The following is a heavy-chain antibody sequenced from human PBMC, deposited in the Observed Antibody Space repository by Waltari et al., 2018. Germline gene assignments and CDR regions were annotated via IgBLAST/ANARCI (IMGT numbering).Heavy chain of an antibody. CDR3: ARSLWFGFSGGHFQH. Sequence: QVQLQQWGAGLLKPSETLSLTCAVYGGSFSGYYWSWIRHPPGKGLEWIGEINHSGSTNYHPALKSLVTISADTSKNQFSLKLSSVTAADTAVYYCARSLWFGFSGGHFQHWGQGTLVTVSS. CDR2: INHSGST. CDR1: GGSFSGYY. J-gene: IGHJ1*01. V-gene: IGHV4-34*01. D-gene: IGHD3-10*01.